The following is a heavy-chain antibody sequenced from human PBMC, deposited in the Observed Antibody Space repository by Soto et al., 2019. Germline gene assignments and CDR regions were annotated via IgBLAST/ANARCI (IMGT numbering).Heavy chain of an antibody. CDR1: GDYISSRNW. CDR2: IYHSGST. D-gene: IGHD3-3*01. Sequence: QVQVQESGPGLVKRSGTLSLTCTVYGDYISSRNWWSWVRQSPGKGLEWVGEIYHSGSTNYNPSLKSRVGMSVDKSKNQFSLNLNSVTVADTAVYYCARRDYDFWSGYLDVWGQGTTVNVSS. J-gene: IGHJ6*02. V-gene: IGHV4-4*02. CDR3: ARRDYDFWSGYLDV.